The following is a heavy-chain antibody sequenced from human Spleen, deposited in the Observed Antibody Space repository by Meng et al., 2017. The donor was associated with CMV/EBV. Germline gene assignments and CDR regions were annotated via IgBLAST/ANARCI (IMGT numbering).Heavy chain of an antibody. J-gene: IGHJ3*02. Sequence: SETLSLTCAVYGGSFSGYYWSWSRRPPGKGLEYIGSISYTGYIEYNPSLKGRVTISLDTSKNHFSLKLMSVTAADTAMYFCAGPDDMGSSPHDPFDIWGQGTMVTVSS. CDR1: GGSFSGYY. D-gene: IGHD1-1*01. CDR2: ISYTGYI. V-gene: IGHV4-34*01. CDR3: AGPDDMGSSPHDPFDI.